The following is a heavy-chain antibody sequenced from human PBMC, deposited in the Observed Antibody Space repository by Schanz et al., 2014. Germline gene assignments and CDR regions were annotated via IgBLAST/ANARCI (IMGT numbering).Heavy chain of an antibody. CDR3: ARGNNFDYGDAFFNYYYYYMGV. V-gene: IGHV4-34*01. J-gene: IGHJ6*03. Sequence: VQLLESGGGLVQPGGSLRLSCAASGFTFSDHYMDWVRQPPGKGLEWIGEIYHTGSTNYNPSLKSRVTISVDTSKNQFSLKLSSVTAADTAVYYCARGNNFDYGDAFFNYYYYYMGVWGKGTTVTVSS. CDR2: IYHTGST. D-gene: IGHD4-17*01. CDR1: GFTFSDHY.